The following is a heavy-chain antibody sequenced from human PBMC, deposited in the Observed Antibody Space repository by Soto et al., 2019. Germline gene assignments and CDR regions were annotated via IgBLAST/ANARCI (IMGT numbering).Heavy chain of an antibody. V-gene: IGHV3-33*01. Sequence: GGSLRLSCAASGFTFSSYGIHWVRQAPGKGLEWVAVIWYDGSNKYYADSVKGRFTISRDNSKNTLYLQMNSLRAEDTAVYYCARDSEYYYDSSGYDDAFDIWGQGTMVTVSS. CDR2: IWYDGSNK. CDR3: ARDSEYYYDSSGYDDAFDI. D-gene: IGHD3-22*01. J-gene: IGHJ3*02. CDR1: GFTFSSYG.